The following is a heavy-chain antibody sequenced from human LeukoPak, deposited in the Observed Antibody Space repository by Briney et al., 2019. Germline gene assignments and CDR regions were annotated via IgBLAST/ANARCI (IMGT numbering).Heavy chain of an antibody. Sequence: GGSLRLSCAASGFTFSNAWMNWVRQAPGKGLEWVGRIKSKTDGGTTDYAAPVKGRFTISGDDSKNTLYLQMNSLKTEDTAVYYCTTDENYYDSSGYYYVDYWGQGTLVTVSS. V-gene: IGHV3-15*07. CDR1: GFTFSNAW. CDR3: TTDENYYDSSGYYYVDY. D-gene: IGHD3-22*01. CDR2: IKSKTDGGTT. J-gene: IGHJ4*02.